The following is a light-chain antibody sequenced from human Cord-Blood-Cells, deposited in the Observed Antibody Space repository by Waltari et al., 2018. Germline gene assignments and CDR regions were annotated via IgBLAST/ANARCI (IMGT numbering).Light chain of an antibody. CDR3: CSYAGSSTVV. CDR1: RSHVGSYNL. V-gene: IGLV2-23*01. Sequence: QSALTQPASVSGSPGQSITIPCTGTRSHVGSYNLVSWYQQHPGKAPKLMIYEGSKRPSGVSNRFSGSKSGNTASLTISGLQAEDEADYYCCSYAGSSTVVFGGGTKLTVL. J-gene: IGLJ2*01. CDR2: EGS.